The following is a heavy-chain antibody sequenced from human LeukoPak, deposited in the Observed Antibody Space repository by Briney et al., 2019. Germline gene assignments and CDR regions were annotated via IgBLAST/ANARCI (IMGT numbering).Heavy chain of an antibody. CDR3: ARDCSGGSCYGAFDI. CDR2: IYDSGST. CDR1: GASIRSGDYY. J-gene: IGHJ3*02. Sequence: SQTLSLTCTVSGASIRSGDYYWSWIRQPPGKGLEWIGYIYDSGSTYYNPSLKSRITISVDTSENRFSLKLSSVTATDTAVYYCARDCSGGSCYGAFDIWGQGTMVTVSP. V-gene: IGHV4-30-4*01. D-gene: IGHD2-15*01.